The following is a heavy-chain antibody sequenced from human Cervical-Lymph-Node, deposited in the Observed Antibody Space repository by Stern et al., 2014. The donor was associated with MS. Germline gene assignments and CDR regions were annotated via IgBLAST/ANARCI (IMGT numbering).Heavy chain of an antibody. D-gene: IGHD2-8*01. CDR2: VYHSGSS. J-gene: IGHJ4*02. CDR3: AARSGV. V-gene: IGHV4-31*03. CDR1: GVAINSDGFY. Sequence: QVQLQESGPGLVRPSQTLSLNCTVSGVAINSDGFYWSWIRQHPGKGLEWIVDVYHSGSSHYNLSLKSRVTISVDTSKNQFSLRMTSMTASDTAVYYCAARSGVWGQGTLVTVST.